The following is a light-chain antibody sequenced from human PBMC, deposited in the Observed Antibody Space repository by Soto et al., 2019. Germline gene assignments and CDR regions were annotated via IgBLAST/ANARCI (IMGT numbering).Light chain of an antibody. Sequence: EIVLTQSPVTLSLSPGERATLSCRASQSVSSRYLAWYKQKPGQAPRLLIYGASSRATGIPERFSGSGSGPHFTLTRSRLGPEEFAVYYCQQYAKSPPPFCQGTKVE. CDR1: QSVSSRY. V-gene: IGKV3-20*01. CDR2: GAS. CDR3: QQYAKSPPP. J-gene: IGKJ1*01.